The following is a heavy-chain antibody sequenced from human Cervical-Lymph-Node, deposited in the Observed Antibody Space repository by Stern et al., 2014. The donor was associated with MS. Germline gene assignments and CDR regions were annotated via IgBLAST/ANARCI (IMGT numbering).Heavy chain of an antibody. CDR3: APTRWDLFTWNGSDP. D-gene: IGHD1-26*01. CDR2: IHDSGST. CDR1: GGSISSSGYY. Sequence: VQLVESGPGLVKPSQTLSLTCTVSGGSISSSGYYWSWIRQPADKGLEWIGRIHDSGSTYYNPSIKSRVTLSMDTAKKPLSLERPSGPAADTAVYYCAPTRWDLFTWNGSDPWGQGTLVTVSS. J-gene: IGHJ5*02. V-gene: IGHV4-61*02.